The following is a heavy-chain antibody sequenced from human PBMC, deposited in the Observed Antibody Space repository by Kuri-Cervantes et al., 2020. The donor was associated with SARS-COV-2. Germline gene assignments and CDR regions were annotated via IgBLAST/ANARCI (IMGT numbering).Heavy chain of an antibody. Sequence: ASVKVSCKASGYTFSRYGLAWLRQAPGQGLEWMGWISTYNGNTNYAQKLQGRVTMTTDTSTSTAYMELRSLRSDDTAVYYCAREIQLWKPIDYWGQGTLVTVSS. J-gene: IGHJ4*02. V-gene: IGHV1-18*01. CDR3: AREIQLWKPIDY. D-gene: IGHD5-18*01. CDR1: GYTFSRYG. CDR2: ISTYNGNT.